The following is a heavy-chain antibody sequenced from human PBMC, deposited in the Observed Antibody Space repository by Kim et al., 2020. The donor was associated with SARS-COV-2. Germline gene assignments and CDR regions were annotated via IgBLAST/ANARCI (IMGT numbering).Heavy chain of an antibody. CDR2: ISYDGSNK. CDR3: AKDVSVWFGELFVRGLLGDAFDI. D-gene: IGHD3-10*01. J-gene: IGHJ3*02. Sequence: GGSLRLSCAASGFTFSSYGMHWVRQAPGKGLEWVAVISYDGSNKYYADSVKGRFTISRDNSKNTLYLQMNSLRAEDTAVYYCAKDVSVWFGELFVRGLLGDAFDIWGQGTMVTVSS. V-gene: IGHV3-30*18. CDR1: GFTFSSYG.